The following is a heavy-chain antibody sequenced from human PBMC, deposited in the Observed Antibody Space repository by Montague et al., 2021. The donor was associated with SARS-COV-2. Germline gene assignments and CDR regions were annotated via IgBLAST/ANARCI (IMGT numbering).Heavy chain of an antibody. CDR3: ARQGGPAGKHWFDP. Sequence: SETLSLTCTVSGGSVSGTSYYWAWIRQPPGKGLEWIVNIHHSGTTFYNLSLKSRVTISVDTSKNEVSLKVNSVTAADTAVYYCARQGGPAGKHWFDPWGQGTLVTVAS. V-gene: IGHV4-39*01. D-gene: IGHD2-2*01. J-gene: IGHJ5*02. CDR2: IHHSGTT. CDR1: GGSVSGTSYY.